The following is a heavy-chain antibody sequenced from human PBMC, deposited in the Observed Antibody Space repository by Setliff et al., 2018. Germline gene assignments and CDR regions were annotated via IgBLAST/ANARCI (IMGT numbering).Heavy chain of an antibody. CDR2: IYTSGST. D-gene: IGHD1-26*01. CDR1: GGSISNYY. Sequence: SETLSLTCTVSGGSISNYYWSWIRQPAGKGLEWIGRIYTSGSTNYNPSLKSRVTMSVDTSKNRFSLKLSSVTAADTAVYYCARKGISALSGAFDMWGQGTMVTVSS. J-gene: IGHJ3*02. CDR3: ARKGISALSGAFDM. V-gene: IGHV4-4*07.